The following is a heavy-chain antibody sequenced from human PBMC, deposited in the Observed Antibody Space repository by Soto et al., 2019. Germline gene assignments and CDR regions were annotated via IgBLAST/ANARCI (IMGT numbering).Heavy chain of an antibody. CDR2: INHSGST. CDR1: GGSFSGYY. J-gene: IGHJ6*02. Sequence: QVQLQQWGAGLLKPSESLSLTCAVYGGSFSGYYWSWIRQPPGKGLEWIGEINHSGSTNYNPSLKSRVTMSVGTSKNQFSLKLRSVSAADTGVDYCARGRASYYYDSYGMDVWGQGTTVTVSS. CDR3: ARGRASYYYDSYGMDV. V-gene: IGHV4-34*01.